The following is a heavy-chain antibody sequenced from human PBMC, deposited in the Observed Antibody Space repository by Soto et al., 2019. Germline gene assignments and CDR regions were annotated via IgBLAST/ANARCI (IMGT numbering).Heavy chain of an antibody. V-gene: IGHV1-2*02. J-gene: IGHJ4*02. Sequence: ASVKVSCKASGYTFTDYYMHWLRQAPGQGLEWMGWINCNSGGTDYAKRVKGRVTMTRDTSISTTSTEVSRLKSDDTAVYSCARALHDFWSGNPTFDYWGQGTLVTVSS. CDR3: ARALHDFWSGNPTFDY. CDR2: INCNSGGT. CDR1: GYTFTDYY. D-gene: IGHD3-3*01.